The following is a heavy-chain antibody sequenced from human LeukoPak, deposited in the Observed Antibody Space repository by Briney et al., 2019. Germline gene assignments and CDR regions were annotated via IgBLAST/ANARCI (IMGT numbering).Heavy chain of an antibody. CDR1: GGSISSYY. Sequence: SETLSLTCIVSGGSISSYYWSWIRQPPGKGLEWIGYIYDSGITSYNPSLKSRVSISVDTSKNQFSLNRSPVTAADTAVYYCARAPFGSGPYLAFDFWGQGTLVAVSS. V-gene: IGHV4-59*01. CDR3: ARAPFGSGPYLAFDF. D-gene: IGHD2-15*01. J-gene: IGHJ4*02. CDR2: IYDSGIT.